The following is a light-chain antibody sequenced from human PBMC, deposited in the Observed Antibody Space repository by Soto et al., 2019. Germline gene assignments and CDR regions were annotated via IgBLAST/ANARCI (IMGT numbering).Light chain of an antibody. CDR2: WAS. V-gene: IGKV4-1*01. CDR1: QSVLYSSNNKNY. Sequence: DTAMTQSPDSLAVSLGERATINCKSSQSVLYSSNNKNYLAWYQQKPGQPPKLLIYWASTRESGVPDRFSGSGSGTEFTLTISNLQSEDFAVYFGQQYQNWPTITFGQGTRLEIK. CDR3: QQYQNWPTIT. J-gene: IGKJ5*01.